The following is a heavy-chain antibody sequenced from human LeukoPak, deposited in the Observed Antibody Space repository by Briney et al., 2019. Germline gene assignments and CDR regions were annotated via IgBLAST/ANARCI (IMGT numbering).Heavy chain of an antibody. CDR1: GFTFSNYA. D-gene: IGHD5-12*01. CDR3: AKGAYDYIEIAYFDY. J-gene: IGHJ4*02. V-gene: IGHV3-23*01. Sequence: GGSLRLSCAASGFTFSNYAMNWVRQAPGEGLEWVAFLIGSGGATDYADSVKGRFTISRDNSKNTLFLQMNSLRAEDTVIYYCAKGAYDYIEIAYFDYWGQGALITVSS. CDR2: LIGSGGAT.